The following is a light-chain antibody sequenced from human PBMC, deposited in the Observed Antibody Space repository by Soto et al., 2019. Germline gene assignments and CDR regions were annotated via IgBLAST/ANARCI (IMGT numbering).Light chain of an antibody. CDR2: DVS. Sequence: QSVLTQPRSVSGSPGQSVTISCTGTSGDVGGYNYVSWYQEHPGKAPKLMIYDVSKRPSGVPDRFSGSKSGNTASLTISGLQAEDDADYYCCSYAGSYTHYVFGTGTKVTVL. CDR1: SGDVGGYNY. V-gene: IGLV2-11*01. CDR3: CSYAGSYTHYV. J-gene: IGLJ1*01.